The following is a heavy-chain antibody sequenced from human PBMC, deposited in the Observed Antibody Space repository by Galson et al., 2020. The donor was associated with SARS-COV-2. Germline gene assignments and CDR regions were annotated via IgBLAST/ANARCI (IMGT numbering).Heavy chain of an antibody. J-gene: IGHJ4*02. Sequence: SETLSLTCTVSGGSISNGDYYWSWIRQPPGKGLEWIGYIYYIGSTYYNPSLKSRVTISVDTSKNQFSLQLNSVTAADTAVYYCGRVVGCSSTSCSFSHFDYWGQGALVTVSS. CDR2: IYYIGST. CDR1: GGSISNGDYY. V-gene: IGHV4-30-4*01. D-gene: IGHD2-2*01. CDR3: GRVVGCSSTSCSFSHFDY.